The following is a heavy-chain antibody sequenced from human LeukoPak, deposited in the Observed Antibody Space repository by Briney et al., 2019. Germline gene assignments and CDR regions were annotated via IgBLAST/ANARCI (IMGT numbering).Heavy chain of an antibody. Sequence: PGGSLRLSCAVSGFTCSDYSMNWVRQAPGKGLEWVSYISSSGFTINYADSVKGRFTISRDNAKNSLYMQMESLRDEDTAIYYCARDTLEYSNSPDALDIWGQGTMVTVSS. CDR2: ISSSGFTI. V-gene: IGHV3-48*02. CDR3: ARDTLEYSNSPDALDI. J-gene: IGHJ3*02. CDR1: GFTCSDYS. D-gene: IGHD4-23*01.